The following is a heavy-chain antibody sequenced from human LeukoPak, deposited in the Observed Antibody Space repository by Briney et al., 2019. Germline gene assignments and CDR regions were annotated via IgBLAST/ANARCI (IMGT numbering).Heavy chain of an antibody. J-gene: IGHJ6*03. Sequence: ASVKVSCKASGYTFSNYAMNWVRQAPGQGLEWMGWISAYNGNTNCAQKLQGRVTMTTDTSTSTAYMELRSLRSDDTAVYYCARARSKAHYYYMDVWGKGTTVTISS. V-gene: IGHV1-18*01. D-gene: IGHD6-6*01. CDR2: ISAYNGNT. CDR1: GYTFSNYA. CDR3: ARARSKAHYYYMDV.